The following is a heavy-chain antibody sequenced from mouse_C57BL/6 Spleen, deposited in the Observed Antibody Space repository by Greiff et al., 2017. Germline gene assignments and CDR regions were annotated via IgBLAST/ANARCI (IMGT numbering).Heavy chain of an antibody. Sequence: VPLQQSGPELVKPGASVKISCKASGYTFTDYYMNWVKQSHGKSLEWIGDINPNNGGTSYNQKFKGKGTLTVDKSSSTAYMELRSLTSEDSAVYYCARSLRRSPNYFDYWGQGTTLTVSS. CDR3: ARSLRRSPNYFDY. CDR2: INPNNGGT. V-gene: IGHV1-26*01. D-gene: IGHD1-1*01. CDR1: GYTFTDYY. J-gene: IGHJ2*01.